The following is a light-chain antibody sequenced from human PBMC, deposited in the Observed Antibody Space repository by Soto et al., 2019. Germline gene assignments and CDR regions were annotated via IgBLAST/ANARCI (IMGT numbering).Light chain of an antibody. CDR2: KAS. V-gene: IGKV1-5*03. CDR3: QQHNNWPGT. Sequence: DSQMTQSPSTLSGSVGDRVTITCRASQPISSWLAWYQQQPGKAPKLLIDKASTLKSVVPSRFSGSGSATEFPLTISSLQSEDVAVYYYQQHNNWPGTFGQGTKVDI. CDR1: QPISSW. J-gene: IGKJ1*01.